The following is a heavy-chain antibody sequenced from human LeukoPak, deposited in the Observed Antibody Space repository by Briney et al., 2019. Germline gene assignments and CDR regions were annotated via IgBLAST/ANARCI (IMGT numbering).Heavy chain of an antibody. CDR2: IKSKSGGT. V-gene: IGHV1-2*02. J-gene: IGHJ4*02. D-gene: IGHD3-16*02. CDR3: ARDDRYPFDY. Sequence: ASVKVSCKASGYTFTAYYMHWVRQAPGQGLEWMGWIKSKSGGTNYAQKFRGRVTMTRDTSISTAYMELSSLRSDDTAVYFCARDDRYPFDYWGQGTLVTVSS. CDR1: GYTFTAYY.